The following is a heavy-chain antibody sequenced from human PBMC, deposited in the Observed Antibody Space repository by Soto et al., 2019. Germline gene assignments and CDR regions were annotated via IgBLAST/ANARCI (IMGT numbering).Heavy chain of an antibody. CDR3: ALLTYYYDSSGYH. CDR1: GFTFSSYA. V-gene: IGHV3-30-3*01. Sequence: GGSLRLSCASSGFTFSSYAMHLVRQAPGKGLEWVAVISYDGSNKYYADSVKGRFTISRDNSKNTLYLQMNSLRAEDTAVYYCALLTYYYDSSGYHWGQGTLVTVSS. CDR2: ISYDGSNK. J-gene: IGHJ4*02. D-gene: IGHD3-22*01.